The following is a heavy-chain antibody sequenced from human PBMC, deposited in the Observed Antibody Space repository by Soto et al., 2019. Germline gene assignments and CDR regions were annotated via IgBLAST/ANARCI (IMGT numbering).Heavy chain of an antibody. Sequence: QLQLQESGPGLVKPSQTLSLTCTVSGGSISSGGYYWSWIRQHPGKGLEWIGYIYYSGSTYYNPSLKRRVTISVDTSKNQFSLKLSSVTAADTAVYYCARVSGYCSGGSCYGAYYFDYWGQGTLVTVSS. CDR3: ARVSGYCSGGSCYGAYYFDY. D-gene: IGHD2-15*01. CDR2: IYYSGST. J-gene: IGHJ4*02. CDR1: GGSISSGGYY. V-gene: IGHV4-31*03.